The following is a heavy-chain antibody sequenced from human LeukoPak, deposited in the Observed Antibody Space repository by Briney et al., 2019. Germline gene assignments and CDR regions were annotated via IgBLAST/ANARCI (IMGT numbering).Heavy chain of an antibody. J-gene: IGHJ6*02. V-gene: IGHV4-59*08. CDR1: GGSISSYY. CDR2: IYYSGST. D-gene: IGHD6-13*01. Sequence: SETLSLTCTVSGGSISSYYWSWIRQPPGKGLEWIGYIYYSGSTNYNPSLKSRVTISVDTSKNQFSLKLSSVAAADTAVYYCAILRGSSSWPYYYYGMDVWGQGTTVTVSS. CDR3: AILRGSSSWPYYYYGMDV.